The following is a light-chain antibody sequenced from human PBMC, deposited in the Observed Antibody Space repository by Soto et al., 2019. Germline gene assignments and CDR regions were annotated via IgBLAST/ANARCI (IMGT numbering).Light chain of an antibody. CDR3: QQYNSYSYT. CDR1: QSISSW. V-gene: IGKV1-5*01. CDR2: DAS. Sequence: DIPMTQSPSTLSASVGDRVTITCRASQSISSWLAWYQQKPGKAPKLLIYDASSLESGVPSRFSGSGSPTDFPLTISSLQPDDFATYYCQQYNSYSYTFGQGTKLEIK. J-gene: IGKJ2*01.